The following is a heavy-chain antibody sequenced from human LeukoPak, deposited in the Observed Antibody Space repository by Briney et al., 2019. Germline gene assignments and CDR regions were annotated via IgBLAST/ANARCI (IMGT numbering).Heavy chain of an antibody. CDR2: IYYSGGT. V-gene: IGHV4-59*01. D-gene: IGHD7-27*01. CDR3: ARETPGAGHFDY. Sequence: SETLSFTCTVSGGSINYYYWMWIRQPPGKGLEWIGYIYYSGGTHYNPSHKSRVTMLVDTSKNQFSLKLTAVTAADTAVYYCARETPGAGHFDYWGQGSLVTVSS. CDR1: GGSINYYY. J-gene: IGHJ4*02.